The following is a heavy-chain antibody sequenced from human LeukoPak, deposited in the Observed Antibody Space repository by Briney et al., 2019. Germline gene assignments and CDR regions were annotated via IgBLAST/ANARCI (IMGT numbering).Heavy chain of an antibody. D-gene: IGHD3-22*01. J-gene: IGHJ4*02. CDR3: ARLGGDSSGYYYQSPFDY. CDR1: GYSFTSYW. CDR2: IYPGDSDT. Sequence: GESLKISCKGSGYSFTSYWIGWVRQMPGKGLEWMGIIYPGDSDTRYSPSFQGQATISADKSISTAYLQWSSLKASDTAMYYCARLGGDSSGYYYQSPFDYWGQGTLVTVSS. V-gene: IGHV5-51*01.